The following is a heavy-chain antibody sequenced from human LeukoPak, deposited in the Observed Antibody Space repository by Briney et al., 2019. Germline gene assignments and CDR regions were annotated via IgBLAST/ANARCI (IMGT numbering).Heavy chain of an antibody. CDR3: ARTYYYGSGSSYYYYYGMDV. Sequence: GGSLRLSCAASGFTFSSYEMNRVRQAPGKGLEWVSYIGSSGSTIYYADSVKGRFTISRDNAKNSLYLQMNSLRAEDTAVYYCARTYYYGSGSSYYYYYGMDVWGQGTTVTVSS. CDR2: IGSSGSTI. D-gene: IGHD3-10*01. V-gene: IGHV3-48*03. CDR1: GFTFSSYE. J-gene: IGHJ6*02.